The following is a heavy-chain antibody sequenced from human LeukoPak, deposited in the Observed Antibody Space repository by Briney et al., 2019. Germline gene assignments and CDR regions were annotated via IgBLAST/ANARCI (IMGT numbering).Heavy chain of an antibody. CDR3: ARGSLRGYSYGYGY. Sequence: GASVKVSCKASGYTFTGYCIHWVRQAPGQGLEWMGWVNPNSGGTNYAQKFQGRVTMTRDTSISTAYMELSRLRSDDTAVYYCARGSLRGYSYGYGYWGQGTLVTVSS. V-gene: IGHV1-2*02. CDR1: GYTFTGYC. CDR2: VNPNSGGT. D-gene: IGHD5-18*01. J-gene: IGHJ4*02.